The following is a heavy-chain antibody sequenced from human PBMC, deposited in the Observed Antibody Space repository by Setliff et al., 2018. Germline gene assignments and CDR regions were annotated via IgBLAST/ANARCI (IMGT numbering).Heavy chain of an antibody. CDR1: GYSISSDYY. V-gene: IGHV4-38-2*01. Sequence: PSETLSLTCAVSGYSISSDYYWGWIRQPPGKGLEWIGSMYHSGSTYYNPSLKSRVTISVDTSKNQFSLKLNYETAADTAVYYCARALGYCSRTSCYADAFDIWGQGTMVTVSS. J-gene: IGHJ3*02. CDR2: MYHSGST. CDR3: ARALGYCSRTSCYADAFDI. D-gene: IGHD2-2*01.